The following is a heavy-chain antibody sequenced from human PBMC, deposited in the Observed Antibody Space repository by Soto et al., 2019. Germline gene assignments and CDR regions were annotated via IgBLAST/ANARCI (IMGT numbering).Heavy chain of an antibody. CDR1: GFIFSDHY. Sequence: EVQLVESGGGLVQPGGSLRLSCAASGFIFSDHYMDWVRQAPGKGLEWVGRTRDKAHSYTTEYAASVKGRFTISRDDSKNSLFLQMSRLKTEDTAVYYCARVRSSSWGLDAFDIWGQGTMVTVSS. CDR2: TRDKAHSYTT. CDR3: ARVRSSSWGLDAFDI. V-gene: IGHV3-72*01. J-gene: IGHJ3*02. D-gene: IGHD6-13*01.